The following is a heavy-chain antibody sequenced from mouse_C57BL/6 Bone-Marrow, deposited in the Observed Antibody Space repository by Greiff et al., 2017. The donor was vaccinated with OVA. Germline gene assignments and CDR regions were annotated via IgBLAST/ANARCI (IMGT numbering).Heavy chain of an antibody. D-gene: IGHD2-5*01. CDR2: IYPRSGNT. CDR1: GYTFTSYG. V-gene: IGHV1-81*01. CDR3: ARPAYYSNLFAY. Sequence: VQLQQSGAELARPGASVKLSCKASGYTFTSYGISWVKQRPGQGLEWIGEIYPRSGNTYYNEKFKGKATLTADKSSSTAYMELRSLTSEDSAVYVCARPAYYSNLFAYWGQGTLVTVSA. J-gene: IGHJ3*01.